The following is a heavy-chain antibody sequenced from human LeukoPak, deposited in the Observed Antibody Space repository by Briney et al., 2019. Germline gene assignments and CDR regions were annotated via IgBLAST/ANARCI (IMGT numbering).Heavy chain of an antibody. V-gene: IGHV3-21*01. J-gene: IGHJ4*02. CDR1: GFTFSDYD. CDR2: ISGLSSHI. D-gene: IGHD3-16*01. Sequence: PGGSLRLSCSASGFTFSDYDMTWVRQAPGKGLEWVSSISGLSSHIYYGDSVKGRFSISRDNAKNSLYLQMRSLGAEDTAVYYCGRAFPPLRTSSAGDLWGQGTLVTVSS. CDR3: GRAFPPLRTSSAGDL.